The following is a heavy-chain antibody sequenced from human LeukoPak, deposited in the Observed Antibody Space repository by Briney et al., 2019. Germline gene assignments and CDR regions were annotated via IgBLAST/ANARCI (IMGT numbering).Heavy chain of an antibody. CDR3: ARRLTTEETFDY. CDR2: IYPGDPDT. J-gene: IGHJ4*02. V-gene: IGHV5-51*01. Sequence: GESLKISCKGSGYSFTTYWIGWVRQMPGKGLEWMGIIYPGDPDTRYSPSFQGQITISADKSINTAYLQWNSLRASDTAMYYCARRLTTEETFDYWGQGTLVTVSS. CDR1: GYSFTTYW. D-gene: IGHD1-1*01.